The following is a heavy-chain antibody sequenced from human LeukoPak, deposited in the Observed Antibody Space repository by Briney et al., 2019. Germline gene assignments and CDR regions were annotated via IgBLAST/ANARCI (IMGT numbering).Heavy chain of an antibody. D-gene: IGHD2-2*01. CDR3: ARDVSRVVVGSFDP. CDR1: GGSISSYY. J-gene: IGHJ5*02. V-gene: IGHV4-4*07. Sequence: PSETLSLTCTVSGGSISSYYWSWIRQPAGKGLEWIGRIYTSGSTNYNPSLKSRLTMSVDTSKNQFSLKLSSVTAADTAVYYCARDVSRVVVGSFDPWGQGTLVPVSS. CDR2: IYTSGST.